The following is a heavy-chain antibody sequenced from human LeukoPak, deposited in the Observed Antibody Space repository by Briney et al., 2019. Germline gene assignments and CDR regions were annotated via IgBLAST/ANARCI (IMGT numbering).Heavy chain of an antibody. D-gene: IGHD5-12*01. V-gene: IGHV1-2*02. CDR3: ARPMWLRLLGAFDY. CDR2: INPNSGGT. J-gene: IGHJ4*02. Sequence: ASVKVSCKASGYTFTGYYMHWVRQAPGQGLEWMGWINPNSGGTNYAQKFQGRVTMTRDTSISTAYMELSRLRSDDTAVYYCARPMWLRLLGAFDYWGQGTLVTVSS. CDR1: GYTFTGYY.